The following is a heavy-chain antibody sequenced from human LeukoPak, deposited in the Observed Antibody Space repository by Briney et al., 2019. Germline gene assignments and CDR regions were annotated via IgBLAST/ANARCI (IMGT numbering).Heavy chain of an antibody. CDR2: IYYSGST. D-gene: IGHD3-22*01. CDR1: SGSFSSGGYY. J-gene: IGHJ4*02. CDR3: ARHDPNYGDDSSGYYLGY. Sequence: SETLSLTCTVSSGSFSSGGYYWSWIRQPPGKGLEWIGYIYYSGSTYYNPSLKSRVTISIDTSKNQFSLKLSSVTAADTAVYYCARHDPNYGDDSSGYYLGYWGQGTLVTVSS. V-gene: IGHV4-61*08.